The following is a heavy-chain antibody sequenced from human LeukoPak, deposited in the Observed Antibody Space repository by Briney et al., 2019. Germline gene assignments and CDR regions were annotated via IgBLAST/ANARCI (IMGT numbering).Heavy chain of an antibody. CDR3: ARGNWNDVVGYYFDY. D-gene: IGHD1-1*01. Sequence: SETLSLTCTVSGYSISSGYYWGWIRQPPGKGLAWIGSIYHSGSTYYNPSLKSRVTISVDTSKNQFSLKLSSVTAADTAVYYCARGNWNDVVGYYFDYWGQGTLVTVSS. CDR2: IYHSGST. J-gene: IGHJ4*02. CDR1: GYSISSGYY. V-gene: IGHV4-38-2*02.